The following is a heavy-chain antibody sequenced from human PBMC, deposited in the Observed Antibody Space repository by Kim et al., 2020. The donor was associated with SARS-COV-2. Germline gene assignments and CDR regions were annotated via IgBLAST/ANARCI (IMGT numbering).Heavy chain of an antibody. Sequence: ASVKVSCKASGYTFTGYYMHWVRQAPGQGLEWMGWINPNSGGTNYAQKFQGRVTMTRDTSISTAYMELSRLRSDDTAVYYCARDFLIPQVVVISRPHYYYGMDVWGQGTTVTVSS. CDR3: ARDFLIPQVVVISRPHYYYGMDV. CDR1: GYTFTGYY. J-gene: IGHJ6*02. V-gene: IGHV1-2*02. D-gene: IGHD3-22*01. CDR2: INPNSGGT.